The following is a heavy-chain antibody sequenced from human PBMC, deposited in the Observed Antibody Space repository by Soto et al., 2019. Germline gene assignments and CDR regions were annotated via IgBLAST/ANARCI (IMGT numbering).Heavy chain of an antibody. CDR1: GGSISSEYFH. Sequence: QVQLQQSGPGLVEPSQTLSLTCAVSGGSISSEYFHWTWIRQSPGKGLEWIGYIHYTGSILYNPSFKSRLTRAVDTTKNQSSLQLTSVTAADTAVYFCAREDDGGDRDYYGLDVWGQGTTVTVSS. J-gene: IGHJ6*02. CDR2: IHYTGSI. V-gene: IGHV4-30-4*08. D-gene: IGHD2-21*02. CDR3: AREDDGGDRDYYGLDV.